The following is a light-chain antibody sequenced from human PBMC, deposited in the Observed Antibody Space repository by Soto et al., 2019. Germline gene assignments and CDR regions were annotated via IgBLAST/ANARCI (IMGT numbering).Light chain of an antibody. CDR2: GAS. CDR1: QSVVSNH. V-gene: IGKV3-20*01. J-gene: IGKJ3*01. Sequence: EIVLTQSPGTLSLSPGERATLSCRASQSVVSNHLAWYQQKPGQAPRLLIYGASSRATGIPDRFSGSGSGTDFTLTIRRLEPEDFAVYYCQQCGSSPLFGFGPGTKVDIK. CDR3: QQCGSSPLFG.